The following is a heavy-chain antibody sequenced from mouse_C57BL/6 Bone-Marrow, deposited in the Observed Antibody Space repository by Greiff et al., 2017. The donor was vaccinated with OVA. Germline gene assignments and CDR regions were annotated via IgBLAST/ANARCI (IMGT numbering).Heavy chain of an antibody. J-gene: IGHJ4*01. D-gene: IGHD1-1*01. CDR1: GYTFTSYW. CDR3: ARYPPTTVVATDYAMDY. V-gene: IGHV1-64*01. Sequence: VQLQQPGAELVKPGASVKLSCKASGYTFTSYWMHWVKQRPGQGLEWIGMIHPNSGSTNYNEKFKSKATLTVDKSSSTAYMQLSSLTSEDSAVYYCARYPPTTVVATDYAMDYWGQGTSVTVSS. CDR2: IHPNSGST.